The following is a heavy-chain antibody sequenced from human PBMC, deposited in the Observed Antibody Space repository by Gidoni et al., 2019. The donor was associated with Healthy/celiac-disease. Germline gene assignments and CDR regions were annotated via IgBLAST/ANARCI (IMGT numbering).Heavy chain of an antibody. CDR1: GFTFGRYA. CDR3: AKDIVPYSSSDYFDY. CDR2: ISGSGGST. D-gene: IGHD6-6*01. J-gene: IGHJ4*02. Sequence: EVQRLESGGGLVQPGGYLRLSCAASGFTFGRYAVSWVRQAPGQGLEWFSAISGSGGSTSYADSVKGRFTISRDNSKNTLYLKMNSLRAEDTAVYYCAKDIVPYSSSDYFDYWGQGTLVTVSS. V-gene: IGHV3-23*01.